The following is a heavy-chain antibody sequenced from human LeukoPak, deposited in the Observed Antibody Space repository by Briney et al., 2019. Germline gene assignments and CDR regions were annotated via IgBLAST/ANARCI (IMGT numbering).Heavy chain of an antibody. CDR1: GGSISSYY. CDR2: IYTSGST. J-gene: IGHJ2*01. V-gene: IGHV4-4*07. D-gene: IGHD3-22*01. CDR3: ASIGPDSSGYSSRYWYFDL. Sequence: SETLSLTCTVSGGSISSYYWSWIRQPAGKGLEWIGRIYTSGSTNYNPSLKSRVTMSVDTSKNQFSLKLSSVTAADTAVYYCASIGPDSSGYSSRYWYFDLWGRGTLVTVSS.